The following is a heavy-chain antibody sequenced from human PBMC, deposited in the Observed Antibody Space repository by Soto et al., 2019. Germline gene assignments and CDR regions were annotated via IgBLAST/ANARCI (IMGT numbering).Heavy chain of an antibody. Sequence: HVQLQESGPGLVKPSETLSLTCTGSSGSISSSYWSWLRQPPGKGLEWIGHIYYSGGTNYNPSLKSRVTISVDTSKNQFSLKLSSVTAADTAVYYCAREGDGYNRHFDYWGQGTLVTVSS. J-gene: IGHJ4*02. D-gene: IGHD5-12*01. CDR2: IYYSGGT. CDR1: SGSISSSY. V-gene: IGHV4-59*01. CDR3: AREGDGYNRHFDY.